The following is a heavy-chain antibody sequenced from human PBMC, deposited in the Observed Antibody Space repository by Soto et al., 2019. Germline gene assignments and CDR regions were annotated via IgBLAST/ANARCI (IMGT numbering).Heavy chain of an antibody. V-gene: IGHV3-7*01. CDR2: IKQDGSEQ. J-gene: IGHJ3*01. CDR1: GFTFSYYW. D-gene: IGHD2-15*01. Sequence: EVQLVESGGGLVQPGGSLRLSCAASGFTFSYYWMSWVRQAPGKGLEWVANIKQDGSEQYYVDSVKGRFTISRDNAKNSLYLQMNSLRAEDTAVYYCARRRAYSTSNDAFDFWGQGTMVTVSS. CDR3: ARRRAYSTSNDAFDF.